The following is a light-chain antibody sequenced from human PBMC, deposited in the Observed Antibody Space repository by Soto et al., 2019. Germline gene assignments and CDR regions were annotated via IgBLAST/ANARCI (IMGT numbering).Light chain of an antibody. J-gene: IGLJ1*01. CDR3: SSYTSTMTNV. CDR2: DVV. V-gene: IGLV2-14*03. CDR1: SSDVGGFNS. Sequence: QSALTQPASVSGSPGQSITISCTGTSSDVGGFNSVSWYQLRPGTAPKLILYDVVDRPSGVSYRFSGSKSGNTASLTISGLTAADEGDYFCSSYTSTMTNVFGSGTKVTVL.